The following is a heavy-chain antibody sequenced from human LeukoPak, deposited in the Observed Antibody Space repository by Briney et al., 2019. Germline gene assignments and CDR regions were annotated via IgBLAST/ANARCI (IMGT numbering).Heavy chain of an antibody. D-gene: IGHD6-19*01. CDR2: IWHDASAE. CDR3: VKDNSGGWYGYFDD. V-gene: IGHV3-33*06. CDR1: GFSFSNYG. J-gene: IGHJ4*02. Sequence: GRSLRLSCEASGFSFSNYGIHWVRQAPGKGLEWVTVIWHDASAEFYVDSVKGRFRISRDDSKNMVYMKMDSLRAEDTDMYYCVKDNSGGWYGYFDDWGKGTLVTVSS.